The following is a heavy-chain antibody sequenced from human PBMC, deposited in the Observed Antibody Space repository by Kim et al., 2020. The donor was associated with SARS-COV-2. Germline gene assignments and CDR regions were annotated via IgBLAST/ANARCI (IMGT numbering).Heavy chain of an antibody. CDR2: HAGNP. Sequence: HAGNPTYAQGFTGRFVFSLDTSVSTAYLQITSLKAEDTAVYYCARDAGMGYWGQGTLVTVSS. D-gene: IGHD6-13*01. V-gene: IGHV7-4-1*02. J-gene: IGHJ4*02. CDR3: ARDAGMGY.